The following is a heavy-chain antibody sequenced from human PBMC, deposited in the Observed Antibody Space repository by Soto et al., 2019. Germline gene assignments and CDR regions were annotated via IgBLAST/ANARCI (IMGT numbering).Heavy chain of an antibody. CDR2: ISGSGGST. CDR1: GFTFSSYA. Sequence: GGSLRLSCAASGFTFSSYAMSWVRQAPGKGLEWVSAISGSGGSTYYADSVKGRFTISRDNPKNTQYLQMNSVRAEDTAVYYCAKASYYDFWSGYYYFDYWGQGTPVTVSS. J-gene: IGHJ4*02. CDR3: AKASYYDFWSGYYYFDY. V-gene: IGHV3-23*01. D-gene: IGHD3-3*01.